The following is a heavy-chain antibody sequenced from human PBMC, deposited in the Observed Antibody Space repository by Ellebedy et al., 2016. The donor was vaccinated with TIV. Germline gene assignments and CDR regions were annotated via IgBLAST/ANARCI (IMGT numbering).Heavy chain of an antibody. CDR3: AKESTAVAGNTNWFTS. CDR2: TYYRSMWHY. V-gene: IGHV6-1*01. J-gene: IGHJ5*02. CDR1: GDSVTSNRAV. Sequence: SQTLSLTXXISGDSVTSNRAVWNWIRQSPSRGLEWLGRTYYRSMWHYDYAISVKSRITINPDTSENQFSLQLNSVTPEDTAIYYCAKESTAVAGNTNWFTSWGQGTLVTVSS. D-gene: IGHD6-19*01.